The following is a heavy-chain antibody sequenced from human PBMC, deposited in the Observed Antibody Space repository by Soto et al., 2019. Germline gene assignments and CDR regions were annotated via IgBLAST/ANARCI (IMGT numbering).Heavy chain of an antibody. CDR3: ARGRRGTSQLSPEGSIAVAGTPHYYYYMDV. CDR2: INHSGST. Sequence: PSETLSLTCAVYGGSFSGYYWSWIRQPPGKGLEWIGEINHSGSTNYNPSLKSRVNISVDTSKNQFSLKLSSVTAADTAVYYCARGRRGTSQLSPEGSIAVAGTPHYYYYMDVWGKGTTVTVSS. J-gene: IGHJ6*03. D-gene: IGHD6-19*01. V-gene: IGHV4-34*01. CDR1: GGSFSGYY.